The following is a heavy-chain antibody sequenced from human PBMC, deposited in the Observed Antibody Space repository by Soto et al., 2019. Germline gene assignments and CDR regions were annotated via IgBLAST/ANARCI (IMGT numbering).Heavy chain of an antibody. V-gene: IGHV3-15*01. Sequence: EVQLVESGGGLVKPGGSLRLSCAASGFSFTNAWMSWVRQAPEKGLEWVGHIKRKSDGGTTVYAAPVEGRFTISREDSKNTLYLQMKSLKTEDTAVYHCTTSTYGDYKKYFQDWGQGTLVTVSS. J-gene: IGHJ1*01. D-gene: IGHD4-17*01. CDR2: IKRKSDGGTT. CDR3: TTSTYGDYKKYFQD. CDR1: GFSFTNAW.